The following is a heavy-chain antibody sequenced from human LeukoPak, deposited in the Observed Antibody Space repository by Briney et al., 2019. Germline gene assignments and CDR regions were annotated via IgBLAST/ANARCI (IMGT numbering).Heavy chain of an antibody. D-gene: IGHD6-19*01. Sequence: PSETLSLTCAVYGGSFSGYYWSWIRQPPGKGLEWIGEINHSGSTNYNPSLKSRVTISVDTSKNQFSLKLSSVTAADTAVYNCASITRPAYSSGWYRDYWGQGTPVTVSS. J-gene: IGHJ4*02. CDR2: INHSGST. CDR1: GGSFSGYY. CDR3: ASITRPAYSSGWYRDY. V-gene: IGHV4-34*01.